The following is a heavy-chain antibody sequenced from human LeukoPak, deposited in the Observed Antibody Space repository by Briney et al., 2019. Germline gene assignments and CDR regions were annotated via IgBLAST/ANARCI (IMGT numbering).Heavy chain of an antibody. D-gene: IGHD1-14*01. Sequence: GRSLRLSCAASGFTFSSFGMHWVRQAPGKGREWVAVVSYDGSNKYYAESVKGRFTISRDNSKNTLYLQMNSLRDEDTAVYYCATVRYNDGSLPVDYWGRGTLVTVSS. J-gene: IGHJ4*02. V-gene: IGHV3-30*03. CDR2: VSYDGSNK. CDR3: ATVRYNDGSLPVDY. CDR1: GFTFSSFG.